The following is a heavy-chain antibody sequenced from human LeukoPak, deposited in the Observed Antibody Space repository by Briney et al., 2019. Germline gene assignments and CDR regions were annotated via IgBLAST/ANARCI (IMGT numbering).Heavy chain of an antibody. D-gene: IGHD4/OR15-4a*01. CDR2: TRNKVNSYTT. V-gene: IGHV3-72*01. Sequence: GGSLRLSCAASGFTFSDHYIDWVRQGPGQGLEWVARTRNKVNSYTTAYAASVTGRFTVSRDDSSNSVYLQMNSLKIEDTAVYYCARSMYGEGRRIIDFDYWGQGSLLTVSS. J-gene: IGHJ4*02. CDR1: GFTFSDHY. CDR3: ARSMYGEGRRIIDFDY.